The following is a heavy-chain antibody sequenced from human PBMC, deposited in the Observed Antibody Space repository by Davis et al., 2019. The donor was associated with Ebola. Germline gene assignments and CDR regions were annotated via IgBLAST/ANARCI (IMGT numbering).Heavy chain of an antibody. Sequence: GESLKISCAASGFTFSSYSMNWVRQAPGKGLEWVAVISYDGSNKYYADSVKGRFTISRDNSKNTLYLQMNSLRAEDTAVYYCAKLSASGPWGQGTLVTVSS. CDR3: AKLSASGP. CDR2: ISYDGSNK. J-gene: IGHJ5*02. CDR1: GFTFSSYS. V-gene: IGHV3-30*18. D-gene: IGHD1-26*01.